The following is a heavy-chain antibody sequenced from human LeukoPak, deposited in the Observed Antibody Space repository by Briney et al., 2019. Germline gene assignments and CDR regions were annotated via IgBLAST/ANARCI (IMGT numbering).Heavy chain of an antibody. CDR2: MNPNSGNT. V-gene: IGHV1-8*01. CDR1: GYTFTSYD. D-gene: IGHD2-15*01. CDR3: ARVRYCSGGSCHTKPYYYYYMDV. Sequence: ASVKVSCKAYGYTFTSYDINWVRQATGQGLEWMGWMNPNSGNTGYAQKFQGRVTMTRNTSITTAYMELSSLISEDTAVYYCARVRYCSGGSCHTKPYYYYYMDVWGKGATVTVSS. J-gene: IGHJ6*03.